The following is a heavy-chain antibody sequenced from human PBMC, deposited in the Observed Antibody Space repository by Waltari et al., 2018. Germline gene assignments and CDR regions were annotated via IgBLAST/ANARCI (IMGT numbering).Heavy chain of an antibody. V-gene: IGHV7-4-1*02. CDR1: GYTFTSYA. CDR2: INTNTGNP. D-gene: IGHD6-25*01. Sequence: QVQLVQSGSELKKPGASVKVSCKASGYTFTSYAMNWVRQAPGQGLEWMGWINTNTGNPTDAQGVTGRFVFSVDTSVSTAYLQISSLKAEDTAVYYCASSGGSYNYYYGMDVWGQGTTVTVSS. CDR3: ASSGGSYNYYYGMDV. J-gene: IGHJ6*02.